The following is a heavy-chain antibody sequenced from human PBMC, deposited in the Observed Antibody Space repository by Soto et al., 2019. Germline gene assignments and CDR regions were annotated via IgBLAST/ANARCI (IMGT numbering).Heavy chain of an antibody. CDR3: AKDLEYSSSSSLDY. CDR1: GYTFTSYG. Sequence: ASVKVSCKASGYTFTSYGISWVRQAPGQGLEWMGWISAYNGNTNYAQKLQGRVTMTTDTSTSTAYMGLNSLRAEDTAVYYCAKDLEYSSSSSLDYWGQGTLVTVSS. V-gene: IGHV1-18*04. CDR2: ISAYNGNT. J-gene: IGHJ4*02. D-gene: IGHD6-6*01.